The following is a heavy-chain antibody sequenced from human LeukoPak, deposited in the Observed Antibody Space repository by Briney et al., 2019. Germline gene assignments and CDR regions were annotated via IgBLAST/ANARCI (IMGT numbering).Heavy chain of an antibody. J-gene: IGHJ4*02. CDR1: GFTFNTHG. CDR2: MRYDENDK. Sequence: GGSLRLSCVASGFTFNTHGMHWVRQAPGKGLDWVAFMRYDENDKYYTDSVKGRFTIFRDNSKNTLYLQMGSLRTEDTAVYFCAKDLRRGGATRGFDFWGQGPLVTVSS. V-gene: IGHV3-30*02. D-gene: IGHD1-26*01. CDR3: AKDLRRGGATRGFDF.